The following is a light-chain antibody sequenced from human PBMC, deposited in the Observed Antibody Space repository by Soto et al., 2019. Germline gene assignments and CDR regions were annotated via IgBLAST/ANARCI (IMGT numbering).Light chain of an antibody. CDR3: QQYGSSGT. CDR1: QSVSNNY. CDR2: GAS. V-gene: IGKV3-20*01. J-gene: IGKJ1*01. Sequence: EIVLTQSPGTLSLSPGERATRTCRASQSVSNNYLAWYQQKPGQAPRLLIYGASNRATGIPDRFSGSGSGTDFPLTISRLAPEGFAVYYCQQYGSSGTFGQGTKVEIK.